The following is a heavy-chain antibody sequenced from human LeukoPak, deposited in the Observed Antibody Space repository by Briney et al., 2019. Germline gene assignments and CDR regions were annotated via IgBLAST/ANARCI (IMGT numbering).Heavy chain of an antibody. CDR3: TRDEDFYSSSSDY. Sequence: GGSLRLSCAASGFTFSSYSMNWVRQAPGKGLEWVSFISSSSSYIYYADSVKGRFTISRDNAKNSLYLQMNGLRAEDTAVYYCTRDEDFYSSSSDYWGQGTLVTVSS. D-gene: IGHD6-6*01. J-gene: IGHJ4*02. V-gene: IGHV3-21*01. CDR2: ISSSSSYI. CDR1: GFTFSSYS.